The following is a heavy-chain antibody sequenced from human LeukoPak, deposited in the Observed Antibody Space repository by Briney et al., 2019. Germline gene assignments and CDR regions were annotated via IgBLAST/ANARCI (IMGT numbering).Heavy chain of an antibody. D-gene: IGHD2-15*01. Sequence: GGSLRLSCAASGFTFSSYWIGWVRQMPGKGLEWMGIIYPGDSDTRYSPSFQGQVTISADKSISTAYLQWSSLKASDTAMYYCARQVAATYYYYYMDVWGKGTTVTVSS. V-gene: IGHV5-51*01. CDR2: IYPGDSDT. J-gene: IGHJ6*03. CDR1: GFTFSSYW. CDR3: ARQVAATYYYYYMDV.